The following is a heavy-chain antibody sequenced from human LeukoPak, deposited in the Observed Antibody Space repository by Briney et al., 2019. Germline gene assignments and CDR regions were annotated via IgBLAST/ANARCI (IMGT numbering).Heavy chain of an antibody. V-gene: IGHV3-21*06. CDR3: ARIDAFDI. Sequence: PGGSLRLSCAASGFTFSNYNMIWVRQAPGKGLEWVSYISSRGSYTYYADSVKGRFTISRDNAKNSLYLQMNSLRAEDTAVYYCARIDAFDIWGQGTMVTVSS. J-gene: IGHJ3*02. CDR2: ISSRGSYT. CDR1: GFTFSNYN.